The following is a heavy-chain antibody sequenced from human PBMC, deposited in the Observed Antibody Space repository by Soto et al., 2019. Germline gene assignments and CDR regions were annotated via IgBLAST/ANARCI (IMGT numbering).Heavy chain of an antibody. V-gene: IGHV1-46*03. Sequence: ASVKVSCKASGYTFTSYYMHWVRQAPGQGLEWMGIINPSGGSTSYAQKFQGRVTMTRDTSTSTVYMELSSLRSEDTAVYYCARDLGYCNGGSCYAFDYWGQGTLVTVSS. J-gene: IGHJ4*02. CDR2: INPSGGST. CDR1: GYTFTSYY. CDR3: ARDLGYCNGGSCYAFDY. D-gene: IGHD2-15*01.